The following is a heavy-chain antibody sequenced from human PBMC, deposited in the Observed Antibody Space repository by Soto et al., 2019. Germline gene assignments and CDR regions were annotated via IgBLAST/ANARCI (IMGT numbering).Heavy chain of an antibody. CDR2: INHSGST. Sequence: SETLSLTCAVYGGSFSGYYWSWIRQPPGKGLEWIGEINHSGSTNYNPSHESRVTISVDTSKNQFSLKLSSVTAADTAVYYCARVFRKHYYYGSGSWFDPWGQGTLVTVSS. CDR3: ARVFRKHYYYGSGSWFDP. CDR1: GGSFSGYY. J-gene: IGHJ5*02. D-gene: IGHD3-10*01. V-gene: IGHV4-34*01.